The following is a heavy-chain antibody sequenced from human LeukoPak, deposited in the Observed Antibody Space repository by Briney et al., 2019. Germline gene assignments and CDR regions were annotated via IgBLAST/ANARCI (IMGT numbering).Heavy chain of an antibody. D-gene: IGHD6-13*01. Sequence: PAESLSLSCTVSGGSISRYYRSWIRQPPGKGLEWIGWIGCIHNCGSTSYDPSLESLVTISVITSKNQLSLQLTSVTAADTAVYYGARRASSSSWFYGMDVWGQGTTVTVSS. CDR3: ARRASSSSWFYGMDV. V-gene: IGHV4-59*08. J-gene: IGHJ6*02. CDR2: IHNCGST. CDR1: GGSISRYY.